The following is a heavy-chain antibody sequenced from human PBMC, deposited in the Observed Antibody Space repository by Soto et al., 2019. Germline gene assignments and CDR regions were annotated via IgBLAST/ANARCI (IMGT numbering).Heavy chain of an antibody. Sequence: ASVKVSCKASGYTFTSYGLSWVRQAPEQGLEWMGWISAYNGNTNYAQKLQGRVTMTTDTSTSTAYMELRSLRSDDTAVSYCAPLNFPAVAVAGTSAYYLDSWDQGSLVAVSS. CDR1: GYTFTSYG. CDR3: APLNFPAVAVAGTSAYYLDS. J-gene: IGHJ4*02. CDR2: ISAYNGNT. D-gene: IGHD6-19*01. V-gene: IGHV1-18*01.